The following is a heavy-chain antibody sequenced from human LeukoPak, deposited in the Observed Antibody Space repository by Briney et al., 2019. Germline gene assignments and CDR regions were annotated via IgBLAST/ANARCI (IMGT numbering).Heavy chain of an antibody. J-gene: IGHJ6*03. CDR1: GGSISSSSYY. V-gene: IGHV4-39*07. CDR2: IYYSGST. CDR3: ARRGRYCSSTSCYADYYYYYYMDV. Sequence: PSETLSLTCTVSGGSISSSSYYWGWIRQPPGKGLEWIGSIYYSGSTYYNPSLKSRVTISVDTSKNQFSLKLSSVTAADTAVYYCARRGRYCSSTSCYADYYYYYYMDVWGKGTTVTISS. D-gene: IGHD2-2*01.